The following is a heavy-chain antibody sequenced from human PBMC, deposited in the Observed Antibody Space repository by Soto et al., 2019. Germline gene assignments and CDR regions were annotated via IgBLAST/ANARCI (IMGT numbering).Heavy chain of an antibody. J-gene: IGHJ4*02. D-gene: IGHD1-20*01. Sequence: PGGSLRLSCAASGFTFSGYAMSWVRQAPGKGLEWVSAISGSGGSTYYADSVKGRFTISRDNSKNTLYLQMNSLRAEDTAVYYCAKREYNWNYFRYWGQGTLVTVSS. CDR3: AKREYNWNYFRY. V-gene: IGHV3-23*01. CDR2: ISGSGGST. CDR1: GFTFSGYA.